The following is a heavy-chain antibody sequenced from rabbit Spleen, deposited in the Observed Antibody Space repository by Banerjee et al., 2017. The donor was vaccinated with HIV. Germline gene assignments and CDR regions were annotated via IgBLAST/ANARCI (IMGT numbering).Heavy chain of an antibody. CDR3: ATNAAVISYLTL. D-gene: IGHD8-1*01. Sequence: QEQLVESGGGLVQPEGSLTLTCTASGFSLTSYHMCWVRQAPGKGLEWIACIAGNIDATAYYASWAKGRFTISKPSSTTVTLKLTNLTAADTATYFCATNAAVISYLTLWGQGTLVTVS. J-gene: IGHJ4*01. V-gene: IGHV1S45*01. CDR2: IAGNIDATA. CDR1: GFSLTSYH.